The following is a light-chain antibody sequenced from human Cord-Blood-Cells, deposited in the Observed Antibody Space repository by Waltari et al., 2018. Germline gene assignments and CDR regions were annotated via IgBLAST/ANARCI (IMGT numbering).Light chain of an antibody. V-gene: IGLV2-14*01. J-gene: IGLJ1*01. CDR1: CSDGGGYNY. CDR2: DVS. Sequence: QSALTQPASVSGSPGQSITISCTGTCSDGGGYNYGSWYQQPPGKAPKLMIYDVSNRPSGVSNRFSGSKSGNTASLTISGLQDEDEADYYCSSYTSSSTQVFGTGTKVTVL. CDR3: SSYTSSSTQV.